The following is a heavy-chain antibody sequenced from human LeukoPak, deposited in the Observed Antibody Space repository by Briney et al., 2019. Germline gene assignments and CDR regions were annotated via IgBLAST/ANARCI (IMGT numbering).Heavy chain of an antibody. CDR1: GFTFSSHG. D-gene: IGHD6-19*01. CDR3: SIAVAGTSADY. V-gene: IGHV3-66*01. J-gene: IGHJ4*02. CDR2: IYSGGST. Sequence: GGTLRLSCAASGFTFSSHGMSWVRQAPGKGLEWVSVIYSGGSTYYADSVKGRFTISRDNSKNTLYLQMNSLRAEDTAVYYCSIAVAGTSADYWGQGTLVTVSS.